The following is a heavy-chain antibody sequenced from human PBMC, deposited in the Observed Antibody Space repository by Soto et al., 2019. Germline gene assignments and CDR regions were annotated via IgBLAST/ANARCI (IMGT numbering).Heavy chain of an antibody. J-gene: IGHJ4*02. CDR2: IYSGGST. CDR1: GFTVSSNY. V-gene: IGHV3-66*01. CDR3: ARDSSGWVIDY. D-gene: IGHD6-19*01. Sequence: EVQLVESGGGLVQPGGSLRLSCAASGFTVSSNYMSWVRQAPGKGLEWVSVIYSGGSTYYADSVKGRFTISRDNSKNTLCLQMNSLRAEDTAVYYCARDSSGWVIDYWGQGTLVTVSS.